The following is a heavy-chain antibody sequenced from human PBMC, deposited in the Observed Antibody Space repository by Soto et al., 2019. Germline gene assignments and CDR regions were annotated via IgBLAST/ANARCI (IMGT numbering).Heavy chain of an antibody. D-gene: IGHD4-17*01. J-gene: IGHJ6*02. CDR3: AKSGDYSLFFDYYGMDV. CDR2: ISGSGGST. V-gene: IGHV3-23*01. CDR1: GFTFSSYA. Sequence: GGSLRLSCAASGFTFSSYAMSWVRQAPGKGLEWVSAISGSGGSTYYADSVKGRFTISRDNSKNTLYLQMNSLRAEDTAVYYCAKSGDYSLFFDYYGMDVWGQGTTVTSP.